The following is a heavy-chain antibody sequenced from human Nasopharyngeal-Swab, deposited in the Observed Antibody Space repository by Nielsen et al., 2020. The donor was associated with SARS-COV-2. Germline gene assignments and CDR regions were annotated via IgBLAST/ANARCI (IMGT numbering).Heavy chain of an antibody. Sequence: GESLKISCKGSGYNFRNYWISWVRQMPGKGLEWMGRIDPSDSFTFYSPSFQGHVTISVDKAITTAYLQWSSLKASDTAIYYCARRLYISAWYGNDHWGQGTLVTVSS. J-gene: IGHJ4*02. CDR3: ARRLYISAWYGNDH. CDR2: IDPSDSFT. CDR1: GYNFRNYW. D-gene: IGHD6-19*01. V-gene: IGHV5-10-1*01.